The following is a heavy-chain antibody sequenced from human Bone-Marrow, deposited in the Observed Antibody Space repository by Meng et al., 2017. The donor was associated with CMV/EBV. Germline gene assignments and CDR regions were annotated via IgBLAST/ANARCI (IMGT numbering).Heavy chain of an antibody. CDR1: GFTFDDYA. V-gene: IGHV3-9*01. CDR2: ISWNSGSI. Sequence: SLKISCAASGFTFDDYAMHWVRQAPGKGLEWVSGISWNSGSIGYADSVKGRFTISRDNSKNTLYLQMNSLRAEDTAVYYCARDRGYGGSNAGYYGMDVWGQGTTVTVSS. D-gene: IGHD4-23*01. CDR3: ARDRGYGGSNAGYYGMDV. J-gene: IGHJ6*02.